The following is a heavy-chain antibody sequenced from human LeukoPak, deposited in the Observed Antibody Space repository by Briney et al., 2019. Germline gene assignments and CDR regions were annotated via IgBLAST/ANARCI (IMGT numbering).Heavy chain of an antibody. CDR2: ISSSSSYI. V-gene: IGHV3-21*01. D-gene: IGHD6-19*01. CDR1: GFTFSKYG. Sequence: GGSLRLSCAAFGFTFSKYGIHWVRQAPGKGLEWVSSISSSSSYIYYADSVKGRFTISRDNAKNSLYLQMNSLRAEDTAVYYCARRLAVAGMTNWFDPWGQGTLVTVSS. CDR3: ARRLAVAGMTNWFDP. J-gene: IGHJ5*02.